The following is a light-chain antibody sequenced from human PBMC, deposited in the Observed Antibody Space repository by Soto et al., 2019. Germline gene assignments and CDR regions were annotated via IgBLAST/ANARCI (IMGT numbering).Light chain of an antibody. V-gene: IGKV3-20*01. CDR2: GVS. J-gene: IGKJ4*01. CDR1: QSVSNSH. CDR3: QQYDKSPLT. Sequence: EIVLTQSPGTLSLSPGERATLSCRASQSVSNSHLAWHQQKPGQAPRLLIFGVSRRAAGIPDRFSGSGSGTDFTLTICRLEPEDFAVYYCQQYDKSPLTFGGGTKVEIK.